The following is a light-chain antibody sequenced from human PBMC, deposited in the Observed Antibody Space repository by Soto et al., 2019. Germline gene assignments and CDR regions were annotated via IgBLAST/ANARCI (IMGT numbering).Light chain of an antibody. CDR3: SSYTSSSLYV. CDR1: STDIGGHHF. J-gene: IGLJ1*01. V-gene: IGLV2-14*01. CDR2: EVT. Sequence: HSVLTQPASDSGSPGLAITISCPGTSTDIGGHHFVSWYQQQSGKAPKLVIYEVTDRPSGVSDRFSGSKSGNTASLTISGLQPEDEADYYCSSYTSSSLYVFGTGTKVTVL.